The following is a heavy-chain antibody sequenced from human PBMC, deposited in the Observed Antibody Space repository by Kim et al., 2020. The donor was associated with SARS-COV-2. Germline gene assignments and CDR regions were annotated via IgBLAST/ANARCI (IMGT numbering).Heavy chain of an antibody. CDR3: ARLRVVIIGSDYYYYYGMDV. J-gene: IGHJ6*02. V-gene: IGHV4-39*01. D-gene: IGHD3-3*01. Sequence: RVTISVDTSKNQFSLKLSSVTAADTAVYYCARLRVVIIGSDYYYYYGMDVWGQGTTVTVSS.